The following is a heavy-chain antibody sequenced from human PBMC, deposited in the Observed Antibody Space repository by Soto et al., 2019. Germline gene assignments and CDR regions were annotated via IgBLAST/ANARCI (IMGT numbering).Heavy chain of an antibody. D-gene: IGHD3-10*01. CDR2: ISYDGTSE. V-gene: IGHV3-30-3*01. CDR3: LRDYSGWFDF. Sequence: QVQLVESGGGVVQPGRSLRLSCAASGFTFSSYPIHWVRQAPGKGLEWVGSISYDGTSEDFADSLKGRFTLSRDNSKNMLWLQMNSLRSEDTAVYYCLRDYSGWFDFWGQGTLVTVSS. CDR1: GFTFSSYP. J-gene: IGHJ5*01.